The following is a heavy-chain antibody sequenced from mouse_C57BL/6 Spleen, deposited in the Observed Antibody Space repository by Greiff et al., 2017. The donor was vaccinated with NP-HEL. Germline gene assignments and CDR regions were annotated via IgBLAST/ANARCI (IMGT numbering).Heavy chain of an antibody. CDR1: GYTFTSYW. J-gene: IGHJ2*01. V-gene: IGHV1-52*01. Sequence: VQLQQPGAELVRPGSSVKLSCKASGYTFTSYWMHWVKQRPIQGLEWIGNIDPSDSETHYNQKFKDKATLTVDKSSSTAYMQLSSLTSEDSAVYYCARNDGYYLDYWGQGTTLTVSS. D-gene: IGHD2-3*01. CDR2: IDPSDSET. CDR3: ARNDGYYLDY.